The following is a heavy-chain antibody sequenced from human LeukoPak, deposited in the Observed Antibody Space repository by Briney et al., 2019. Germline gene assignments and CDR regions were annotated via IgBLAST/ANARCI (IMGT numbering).Heavy chain of an antibody. D-gene: IGHD2-15*01. CDR1: GGSISSGDYY. Sequence: SETLSLTCTVSGGSISSGDYYWSWIRQPPGKGLEWIGYIYYSGGTYYNPSLKSRVTISVDTSKNQFSLKLSSVTAADTAVYYCARDGRSGGSAYYGMDVWGQGTTVTVSS. CDR3: ARDGRSGGSAYYGMDV. J-gene: IGHJ6*02. V-gene: IGHV4-30-4*01. CDR2: IYYSGGT.